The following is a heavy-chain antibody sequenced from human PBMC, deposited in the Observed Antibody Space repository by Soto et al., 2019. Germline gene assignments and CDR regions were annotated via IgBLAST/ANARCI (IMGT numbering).Heavy chain of an antibody. Sequence: QVQLQELGPGLVKPSETLSLTCTVSGASISSYYWNWIRQPPGKGLEWIGYMHDSGSTSYNPSFKSRVTISVDTSRNQLSLKLTSVTAADTAVYYCAAPPRYWGQGILVTVSS. CDR1: GASISSYY. CDR2: MHDSGST. CDR3: AAPPRY. V-gene: IGHV4-59*01. D-gene: IGHD6-6*01. J-gene: IGHJ1*01.